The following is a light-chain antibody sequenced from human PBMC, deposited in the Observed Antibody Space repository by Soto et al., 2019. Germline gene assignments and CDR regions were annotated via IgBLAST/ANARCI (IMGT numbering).Light chain of an antibody. CDR3: AAWDDSLNAL. CDR2: IND. CDR1: SSNIGDNP. J-gene: IGLJ1*01. V-gene: IGLV1-44*01. Sequence: QSDLTQPPSASGTPGRRIAMACSGSSSNIGDNPVNWYQQLPGAAPKLLIYINDQRPSGVPDRFSGSKSGTSASLAISGLQPEDEADYYCAAWDDSLNALFGTGTKVTV.